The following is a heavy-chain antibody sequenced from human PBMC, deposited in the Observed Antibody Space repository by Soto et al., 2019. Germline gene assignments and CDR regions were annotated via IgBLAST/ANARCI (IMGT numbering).Heavy chain of an antibody. CDR1: GFPFSAEA. CDR3: ARDYSSGWCLDY. J-gene: IGHJ4*02. CDR2: ISYDGNNK. D-gene: IGHD6-13*01. Sequence: QVQLVESGGGVVQPGNSLRLSCAGSGFPFSAEAMHWVRQAPGKGLEWVAAISYDGNNKNHADSVKGRFTVSRDNSKNTLYLQIYSLRTEDTAVYYCARDYSSGWCLDYWGQGSLVTVPS. V-gene: IGHV3-30-3*01.